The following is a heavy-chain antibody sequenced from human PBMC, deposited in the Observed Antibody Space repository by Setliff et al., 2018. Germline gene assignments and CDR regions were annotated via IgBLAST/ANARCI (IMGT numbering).Heavy chain of an antibody. CDR1: GGSFSDYY. V-gene: IGHV4-34*01. CDR2: INHSGST. Sequence: SETLSLTCTVYGGSFSDYYWGWVRQPPGKGLGWIGEINHSGSTNYIPSLKSRLTISVDTSKNQFSLKLSSVTAADTAMYYCRFWSGYYKNDYWGRGTLVTVSS. D-gene: IGHD3-3*01. CDR3: RFWSGYYKNDY. J-gene: IGHJ4*02.